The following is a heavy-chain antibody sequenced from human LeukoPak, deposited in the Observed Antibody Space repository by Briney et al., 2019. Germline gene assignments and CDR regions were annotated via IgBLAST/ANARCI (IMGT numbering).Heavy chain of an antibody. CDR2: IYYSGST. CDR3: ARHDSSGPYNAFDI. Sequence: SETLSLTCTVSGVSISSSTYYWGWIRQPPGKGLEWIGTIYYSGSTYYNPSLKSRVTISVDTSKNQFSLKLSSVTAADTAMYSCARHDSSGPYNAFDIWGQGTMVAVSS. D-gene: IGHD3-22*01. V-gene: IGHV4-39*01. J-gene: IGHJ3*02. CDR1: GVSISSSTYY.